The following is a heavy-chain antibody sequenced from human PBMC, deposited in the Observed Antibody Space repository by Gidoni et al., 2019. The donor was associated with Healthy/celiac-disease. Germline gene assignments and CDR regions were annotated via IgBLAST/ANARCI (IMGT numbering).Heavy chain of an antibody. J-gene: IGHJ6*02. Sequence: VPLVQSGAEVKKPGASVKVSCKASGGTFSRYTISWVRQAPGQGLEWMGRIIPILGIANYAQKFQGRVTITADKSTSTAYMELSSLRSEDTAVYYCAWRYQLLSLYYGMDVWGQGTTVTVSS. CDR2: IIPILGIA. CDR1: GGTFSRYT. V-gene: IGHV1-69*02. CDR3: AWRYQLLSLYYGMDV. D-gene: IGHD2-2*01.